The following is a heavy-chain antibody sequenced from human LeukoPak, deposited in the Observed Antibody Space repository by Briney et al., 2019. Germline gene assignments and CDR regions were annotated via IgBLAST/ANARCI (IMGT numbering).Heavy chain of an antibody. CDR2: IIPILGIA. J-gene: IGHJ4*02. Sequence: SVKVSCKASGYTFTGYYMHWVRQAPGQGLEWMGRIIPILGIANYAQKFQGRVTITADKSTSTAYMELSSLRSEDTAVYYCARDLAHYDILTGSGEDFDYWGQGTLVTVSS. CDR3: ARDLAHYDILTGSGEDFDY. D-gene: IGHD3-9*01. CDR1: GYTFTGYY. V-gene: IGHV1-69*04.